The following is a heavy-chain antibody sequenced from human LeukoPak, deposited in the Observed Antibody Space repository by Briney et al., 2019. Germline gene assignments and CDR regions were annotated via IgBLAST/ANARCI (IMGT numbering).Heavy chain of an antibody. Sequence: PGGSLRLSCAASGFTFSSYAMNWVRQAPGKGLEWASGISGSGGSTYYADSVKGRFTISRDNSKNTLYLQMNSLRVEDTAVYHCAKGGDYYGSGSYYDYWGQGALVTVSS. CDR1: GFTFSSYA. J-gene: IGHJ4*02. CDR2: ISGSGGST. CDR3: AKGGDYYGSGSYYDY. V-gene: IGHV3-23*01. D-gene: IGHD3-10*01.